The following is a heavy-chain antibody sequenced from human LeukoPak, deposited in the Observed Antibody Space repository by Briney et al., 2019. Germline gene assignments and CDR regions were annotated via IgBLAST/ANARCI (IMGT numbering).Heavy chain of an antibody. D-gene: IGHD1-26*01. CDR1: GFTFSSYS. Sequence: GGSLRLSCAASGFTFSSYSMNWVRQAPGKGLEWVSSISSSSSYIYYADSVKGRFTISRDNAKNSLYLQMKSLRAEDTAVYYCARAREDAFDIWGQGTMVTVSS. CDR3: ARAREDAFDI. V-gene: IGHV3-21*01. CDR2: ISSSSSYI. J-gene: IGHJ3*02.